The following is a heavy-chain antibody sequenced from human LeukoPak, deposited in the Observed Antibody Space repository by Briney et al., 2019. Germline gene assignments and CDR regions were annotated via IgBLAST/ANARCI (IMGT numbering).Heavy chain of an antibody. CDR3: ARDLARGYSYGYNAFDI. J-gene: IGHJ3*02. Sequence: ASVKVSCKASGYNFRSYGIGWVRQAPRQGLEWMGWITAGNGNTTYAQKVQGRVTMTTDTSTSTAYMELRSLRSDDTAVYFCARDLARGYSYGYNAFDIWGQGTMVTVSS. V-gene: IGHV1-18*01. D-gene: IGHD5-18*01. CDR2: ITAGNGNT. CDR1: GYNFRSYG.